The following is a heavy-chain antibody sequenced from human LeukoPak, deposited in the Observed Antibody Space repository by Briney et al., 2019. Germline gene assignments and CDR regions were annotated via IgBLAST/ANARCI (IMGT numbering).Heavy chain of an antibody. V-gene: IGHV4-39*07. CDR2: IYYSGST. CDR1: GGSISSSSYY. J-gene: IGHJ4*02. Sequence: SETLSLTCTVSGGSISSSSYYWGWIRQPPGKGLEWIGSIYYSGSTYYNPSLKSRVTISVDTSKNQFSLKLSSVTAADTAVYYCERVGWLAFDYWGQGTLVTVSS. CDR3: ERVGWLAFDY. D-gene: IGHD5-12*01.